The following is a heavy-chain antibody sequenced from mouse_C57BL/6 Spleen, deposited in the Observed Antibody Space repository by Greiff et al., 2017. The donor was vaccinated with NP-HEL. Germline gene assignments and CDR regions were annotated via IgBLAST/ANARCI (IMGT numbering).Heavy chain of an antibody. CDR1: GYSITSGYS. J-gene: IGHJ3*01. V-gene: IGHV3-6*01. Sequence: EVKLMESGPGLVKPSQSLSLTCSVTGYSITSGYSWNWIRQFPGNKLEWMGYISYDGSNNYNPSLKNRISITRDTSTNQFFLKLNSVTTEDTATYYCARGGYDENFAYWGQGTLVTVSA. CDR2: ISYDGSN. CDR3: ARGGYDENFAY. D-gene: IGHD2-2*01.